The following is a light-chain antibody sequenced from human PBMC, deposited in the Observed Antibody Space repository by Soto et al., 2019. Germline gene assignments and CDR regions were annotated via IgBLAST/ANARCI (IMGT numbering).Light chain of an antibody. Sequence: EIVLTQSPCTLSFSPGETSTLSCRTSQTISRDDLAWYQQRPGQAPRLLVSATSRRATGIPDRFYGYGSGTDFTLTISSLEPEDFGVYYCYQYYTSPHTFGPGTKVDIK. CDR2: ATS. CDR1: QTISRDD. CDR3: YQYYTSPHT. J-gene: IGKJ3*01. V-gene: IGKV3-20*01.